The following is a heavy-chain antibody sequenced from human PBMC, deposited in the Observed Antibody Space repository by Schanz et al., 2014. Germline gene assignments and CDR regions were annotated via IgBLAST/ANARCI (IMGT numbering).Heavy chain of an antibody. D-gene: IGHD2-15*01. V-gene: IGHV3-23*01. CDR2: ISASGGDT. CDR3: ARDFLLEQLGYSHYYYAMDV. Sequence: DVHLLESGGGLVQPGGSLRLSCAASEFTFSTDAMSWVRQAPGKGLEWLSVISASGGDTYYADSVKGRFTISRDKSKNTLYLQMNSLRAEDTAVYYCARDFLLEQLGYSHYYYAMDVWGQGTTVTVSS. J-gene: IGHJ6*02. CDR1: EFTFSTDA.